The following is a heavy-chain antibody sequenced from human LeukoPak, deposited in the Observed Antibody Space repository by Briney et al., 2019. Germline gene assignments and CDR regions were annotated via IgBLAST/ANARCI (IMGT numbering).Heavy chain of an antibody. CDR3: ARSLSPDSSGYSRAFDY. CDR1: GGSISSGSYY. V-gene: IGHV4-61*02. CDR2: IYTSGST. D-gene: IGHD3-22*01. Sequence: SQTLSLTCTVSGGSISSGSYYWSWIRQPAGKGLEWIGGIYTSGSTNYNPSLKSRVTISVDTSKNQFSLKLSSVTAADTAVHYCARSLSPDSSGYSRAFDYWGQGTLVTVSS. J-gene: IGHJ4*02.